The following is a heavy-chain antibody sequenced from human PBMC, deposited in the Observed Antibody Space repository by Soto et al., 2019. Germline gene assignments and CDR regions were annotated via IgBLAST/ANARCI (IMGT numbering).Heavy chain of an antibody. Sequence: ASVKVSCKASGGTFSSYAISWVRQAPGQGLEWMGGIIPIFGTANYAQRFQGRVTITADKSTSTAYMELSSLRSEDTAVYYCARDRALDTSGVMDVWDQGTTVTVSS. CDR3: ARDRALDTSGVMDV. CDR2: IIPIFGTA. CDR1: GGTFSSYA. V-gene: IGHV1-69*06. J-gene: IGHJ6*02. D-gene: IGHD5-18*01.